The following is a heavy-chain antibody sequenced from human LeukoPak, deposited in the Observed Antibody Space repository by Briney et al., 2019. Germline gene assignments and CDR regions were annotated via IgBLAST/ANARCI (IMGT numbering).Heavy chain of an antibody. CDR2: IYTSGST. V-gene: IGHV4-4*07. Sequence: SETLSLTCTVSGGSISSSYWSWIRQPAGKGLDWIGRIYTSGSTNYNPSLKSRVTMSVDTSKNQFSLKLTSVTAADTAVYYCARALMVRGVITDAFDIWGQGTMVTVSS. J-gene: IGHJ3*02. CDR1: GGSISSSY. D-gene: IGHD3-10*01. CDR3: ARALMVRGVITDAFDI.